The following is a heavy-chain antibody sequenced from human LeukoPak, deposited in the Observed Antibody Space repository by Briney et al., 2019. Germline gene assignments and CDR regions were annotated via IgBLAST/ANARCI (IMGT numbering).Heavy chain of an antibody. Sequence: SETLSLTCTVSGVSISSSSYYWSWIRQPPGKGLEWIGYIYYSGSTNYNPSLKSRATILVETSRNQFSLKLSSVTAADTAVYYGARGGHRYALWGQGTLVTVSS. D-gene: IGHD5-18*01. CDR3: ARGGHRYAL. J-gene: IGHJ4*02. CDR1: GVSISSSSYY. CDR2: IYYSGST. V-gene: IGHV4-61*01.